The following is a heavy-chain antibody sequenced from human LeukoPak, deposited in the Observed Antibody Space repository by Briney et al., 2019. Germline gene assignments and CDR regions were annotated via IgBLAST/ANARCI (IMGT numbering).Heavy chain of an antibody. CDR1: GGSIRSSDDY. Sequence: SETLSLTCTVFGGSIRSSDDYWGWIRQPPGKGLEWIGSIHYGGITYYNPSLKSRVTISVDTSKNQFSLKLSSVTAADTAVYYCAPRVRWDYFEYWGQGILVTVSS. V-gene: IGHV4-39*01. CDR3: APRVRWDYFEY. D-gene: IGHD1-26*01. J-gene: IGHJ4*02. CDR2: IHYGGIT.